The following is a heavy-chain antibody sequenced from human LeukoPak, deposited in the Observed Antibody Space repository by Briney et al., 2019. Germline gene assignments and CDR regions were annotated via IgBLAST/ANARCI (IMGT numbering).Heavy chain of an antibody. CDR3: AELGITMIGGV. D-gene: IGHD3-10*02. V-gene: IGHV3-48*03. CDR1: GFTFSSYE. Sequence: GGSLRLSCAASGFTFSSYEMNWVRQAPGKGLEWVSYISSSGSTIYYADSVKGRFTISRDNAKNSLYLQMNSLRAEDTAVYYCAELGITMIGGVWGKGTTLTVSS. CDR2: ISSSGSTI. J-gene: IGHJ6*04.